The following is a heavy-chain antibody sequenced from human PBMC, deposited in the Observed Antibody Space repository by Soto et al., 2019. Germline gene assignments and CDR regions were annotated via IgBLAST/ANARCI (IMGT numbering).Heavy chain of an antibody. CDR3: AKVYEAVAATVYGY. CDR1: GYTFSSHV. CDR2: IGGGGGRE. Sequence: EVQLLESGGGLVQPGGSLRLSCAASGYTFSSHVMGWVRQAPGKGLEWVSRIGGGGGREQNADYVKGRFTISRDNSKNPVYLLRNSLIAYDTAVYYCAKVYEAVAATVYGYWGQGSLVTACS. D-gene: IGHD6-19*01. J-gene: IGHJ4*01. V-gene: IGHV3-23*01.